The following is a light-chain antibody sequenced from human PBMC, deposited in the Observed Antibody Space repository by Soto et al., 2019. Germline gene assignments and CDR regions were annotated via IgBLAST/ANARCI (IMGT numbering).Light chain of an antibody. CDR2: DAS. J-gene: IGKJ4*01. Sequence: EIALTQSPATLSLSPGERATLSCRASQSVSSYLAWYQQKPGQAPMLLIYDASNRATGIPVRFSGSGSGTDFTLTTSSLEPEDFTVYYCQPRSDWTAPTLGGGAKVEIK. CDR3: QPRSDWTAPT. V-gene: IGKV3-11*01. CDR1: QSVSSY.